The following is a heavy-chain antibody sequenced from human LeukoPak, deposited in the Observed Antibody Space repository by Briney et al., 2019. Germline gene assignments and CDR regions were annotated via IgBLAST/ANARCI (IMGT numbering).Heavy chain of an antibody. J-gene: IGHJ3*02. CDR1: GYTFTDYY. Sequence: GASVKVSCKASGYTFTDYYMHWVQQAPGKGLEWMGRVDPEDGETIYAEKFQGRVTITADTSTDTAYMELSSLRSEDTAVYYCARALFGSGSYHERDDAFDIWGQGTMVTVSS. CDR3: ARALFGSGSYHERDDAFDI. V-gene: IGHV1-69-2*01. D-gene: IGHD3-10*01. CDR2: VDPEDGET.